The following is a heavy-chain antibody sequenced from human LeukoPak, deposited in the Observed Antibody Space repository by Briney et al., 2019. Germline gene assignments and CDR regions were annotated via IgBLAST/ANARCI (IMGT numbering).Heavy chain of an antibody. V-gene: IGHV3-21*01. J-gene: IGHJ4*02. CDR3: AREEWLVRGGFDY. CDR2: ISSSSSYI. D-gene: IGHD6-19*01. CDR1: GFTFSSYS. Sequence: PGGSLRLSCAASGFTFSSYSMNWVRQAPVKGLEWVSSISSSSSYIYYADSVKGRFTISRDNAKNSLYLQMNSLRAEDTAVYHCAREEWLVRGGFDYWGQGTLVTVSS.